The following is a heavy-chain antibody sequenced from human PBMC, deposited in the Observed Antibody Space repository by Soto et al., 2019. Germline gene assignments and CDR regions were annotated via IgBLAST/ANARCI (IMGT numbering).Heavy chain of an antibody. Sequence: SETLSLTCTVSGGSISSGGYYWSWIRQHPGKGLEWIGYIYYSGSTYYNPSLKSRVTISVDTSKNQFSLKLSSVTAADAAVYYCAREMTYYYDSSGQLNWFDPWGQGTLVTVSS. CDR2: IYYSGST. D-gene: IGHD3-22*01. CDR3: AREMTYYYDSSGQLNWFDP. V-gene: IGHV4-31*03. J-gene: IGHJ5*02. CDR1: GGSISSGGYY.